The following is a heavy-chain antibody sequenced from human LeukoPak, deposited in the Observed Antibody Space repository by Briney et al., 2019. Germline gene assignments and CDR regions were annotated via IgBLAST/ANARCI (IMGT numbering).Heavy chain of an antibody. J-gene: IGHJ4*02. Sequence: ASVKVSCKASGYTFTGYYMYWVRQAPGQGFEWMGWINPNSGGTNYAQKFQGRVTMTRDTSISTAYMELSRLRSDDTAVYYCARDPEYSSSSPDYWGQGTLVTVSS. CDR2: INPNSGGT. V-gene: IGHV1-2*02. CDR1: GYTFTGYY. D-gene: IGHD6-6*01. CDR3: ARDPEYSSSSPDY.